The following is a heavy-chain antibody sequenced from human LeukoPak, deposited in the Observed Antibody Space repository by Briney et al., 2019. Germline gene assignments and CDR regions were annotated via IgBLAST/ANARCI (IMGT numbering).Heavy chain of an antibody. Sequence: GGSLRLSCAASGFTFSNAWMSWVRQAPGKGLEWVGRIKSKTDGGTTDYAAPVKGRFTISRDDSKNTLYLQMNSLNTEDTAVYYCTTVSLSIVVVPAAIRRYSPAWGQGTLVTVSS. J-gene: IGHJ5*02. CDR1: GFTFSNAW. D-gene: IGHD2-2*02. CDR2: IKSKTDGGTT. CDR3: TTVSLSIVVVPAAIRRYSPA. V-gene: IGHV3-15*01.